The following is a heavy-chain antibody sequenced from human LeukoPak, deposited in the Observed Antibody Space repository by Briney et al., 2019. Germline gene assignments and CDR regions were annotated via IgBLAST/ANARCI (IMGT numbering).Heavy chain of an antibody. CDR1: GFTFSSYR. D-gene: IGHD2-21*02. Sequence: GGSLRLSCAASGFTFSSYRMNWLRQAPGKGLEWVSFISSSNIYYANSVKGRFTISRDNAKNTLYLQMNSLRAEDTAVYYCARDIQGDDADYWGQGTLVTVSS. CDR2: ISSSNI. J-gene: IGHJ4*02. V-gene: IGHV3-21*01. CDR3: ARDIQGDDADY.